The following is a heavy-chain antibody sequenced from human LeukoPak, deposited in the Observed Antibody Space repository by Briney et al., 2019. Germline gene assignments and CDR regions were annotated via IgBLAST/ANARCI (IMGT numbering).Heavy chain of an antibody. D-gene: IGHD2/OR15-2a*01. CDR1: GGSVSSGSYY. V-gene: IGHV4-61*01. CDR2: IYYSGTS. CDR3: ARINSTHDAFDI. Sequence: PSETLSLTCTVSGGSVSSGSYYWSWIRQLPGKGLEWIGYIYYSGTSKYKASLTSRVTISVDTSKNQFSLKLNSVTAADTAVYYCARINSTHDAFDIWGQGTMVTVSS. J-gene: IGHJ3*02.